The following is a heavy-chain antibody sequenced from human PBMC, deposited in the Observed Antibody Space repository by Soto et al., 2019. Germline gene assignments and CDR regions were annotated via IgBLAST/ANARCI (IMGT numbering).Heavy chain of an antibody. V-gene: IGHV3-74*01. J-gene: IGHJ4*02. CDR1: GFTFTSHW. CDR3: SKDWTRGEWPFES. D-gene: IGHD3-16*01. CDR2: IKSDGSGT. Sequence: EVQLVESGGDLVQPGGSLRLSCAASGFTFTSHWMHWVRQAPGKGLVWVSRIKSDGSGTIYADSVKGRFTISRDNAKNTVYLQTNCQRASDTAVYCGSKDWTRGEWPFESGGQGTLATVSS.